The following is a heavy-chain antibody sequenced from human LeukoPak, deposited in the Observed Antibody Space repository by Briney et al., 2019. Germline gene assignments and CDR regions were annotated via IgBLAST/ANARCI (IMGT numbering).Heavy chain of an antibody. CDR2: INHSGST. CDR3: ARGRTYYYGSGSYYNAPFDY. D-gene: IGHD3-10*01. Sequence: SETLSLTCAVYGGSFSGYYWSWIRQPPGKGPEWIREINHSGSTNYNPSLKSRVTISVDTSKNQFSLKLSSVTAADTAVYYCARGRTYYYGSGSYYNAPFDYWGQGTLVTVSS. J-gene: IGHJ4*02. V-gene: IGHV4-34*01. CDR1: GGSFSGYY.